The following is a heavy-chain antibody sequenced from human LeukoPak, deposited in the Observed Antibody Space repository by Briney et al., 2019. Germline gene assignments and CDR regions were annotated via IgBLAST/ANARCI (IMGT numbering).Heavy chain of an antibody. CDR3: AINAAAGTS. CDR2: ISSSGSTI. J-gene: IGHJ5*02. CDR1: GFTFSSYE. D-gene: IGHD6-13*01. Sequence: PGGSLRLSCAASGFTFSSYEMNWVRQAPGKGLEWVSYISSSGSTIYYADSVKGRFTTSRDNAKNSLYLQMNSLRAEDTAVYYCAINAAAGTSWGQGTLVAVSS. V-gene: IGHV3-48*03.